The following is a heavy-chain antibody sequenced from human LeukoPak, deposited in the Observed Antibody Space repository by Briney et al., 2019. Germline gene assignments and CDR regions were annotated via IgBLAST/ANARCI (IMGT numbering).Heavy chain of an antibody. D-gene: IGHD3-3*01. CDR3: AREYDSYYYMDV. V-gene: IGHV1-69*13. J-gene: IGHJ6*03. CDR2: IIPIFGTA. CDR1: GGTFSSYA. Sequence: GSSVKVSCKASGGTFSSYAISWVRQAPGQGLECMGGIIPIFGTANYAQKFQGRVTITADESTSTAYMELSSLRSEDTAVYYCAREYDSYYYMDVWGKGTTVTVSS.